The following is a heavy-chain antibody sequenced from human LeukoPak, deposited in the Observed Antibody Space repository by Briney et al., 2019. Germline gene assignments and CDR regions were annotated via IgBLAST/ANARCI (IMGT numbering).Heavy chain of an antibody. V-gene: IGHV3-23*01. CDR1: GFTFSSYA. D-gene: IGHD4-17*01. CDR2: ITGSGGST. CDR3: AKDHMTTVTTPSDY. Sequence: GGSLRLSCAASGFTFSSYAMSWVRQAPGKGLEWVSAITGSGGSTYYADSVKGRFTISRDNSKNTLYLQMNSLRAEDTAVYYCAKDHMTTVTTPSDYWGQGTLVTVSS. J-gene: IGHJ4*02.